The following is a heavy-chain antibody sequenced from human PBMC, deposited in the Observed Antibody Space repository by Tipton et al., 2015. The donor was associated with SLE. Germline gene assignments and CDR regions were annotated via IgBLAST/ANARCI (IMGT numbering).Heavy chain of an antibody. V-gene: IGHV4-34*01. CDR1: GGSFSGYY. D-gene: IGHD6-19*01. Sequence: TLSLTCAVYGGSFSGYYWSWIRQPPGKGLEWIGSIYYSGSTYYNPSLKSRVTISVDTSKNQFSLKLSSVTAADTAVYYCARHIAVAGTYYYYYGMDVWGQGTTVTVSS. CDR3: ARHIAVAGTYYYYYGMDV. J-gene: IGHJ6*02. CDR2: IYYSGST.